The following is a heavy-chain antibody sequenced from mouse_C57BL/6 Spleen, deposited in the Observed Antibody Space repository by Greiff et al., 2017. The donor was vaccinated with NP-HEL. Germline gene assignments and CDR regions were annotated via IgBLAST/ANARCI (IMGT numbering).Heavy chain of an antibody. V-gene: IGHV1-69*01. CDR1: GYTFTSYW. CDR3: ARGGYDGYFDV. CDR2: IDPSDSYT. Sequence: QVQLQQPGAELVMPGASVKLSCKASGYTFTSYWMHWVEQRPGQGLEWIGEIDPSDSYTNYNQKFKGKSTLTVDKSSSTAYMQLSSLTSEDSAVYYCARGGYDGYFDVWGTGTTVTVSS. J-gene: IGHJ1*03. D-gene: IGHD2-2*01.